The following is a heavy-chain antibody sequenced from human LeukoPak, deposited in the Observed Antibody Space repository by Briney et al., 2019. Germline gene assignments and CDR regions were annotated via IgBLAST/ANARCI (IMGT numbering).Heavy chain of an antibody. J-gene: IGHJ1*01. Sequence: GGSLRLSCAASGFTFSSYSMNWVRQAPGKGLEWVSSISSSSSYTYYADSVKGRFTISREYSKNTLYLQMSSLRAEDTAVYYCAGKREYTDGFGFWGQGTLVTVSS. CDR1: GFTFSSYS. D-gene: IGHD5-24*01. V-gene: IGHV3-21*01. CDR2: ISSSSSYT. CDR3: AGKREYTDGFGF.